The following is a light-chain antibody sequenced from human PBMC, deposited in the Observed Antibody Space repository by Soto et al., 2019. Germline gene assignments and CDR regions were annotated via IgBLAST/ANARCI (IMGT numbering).Light chain of an antibody. CDR2: HAP. CDR1: QSISNW. Sequence: IQLTQSPSTLPASVGDRVTLTCRASQSISNWLAWYQQKPGTAPKLLIYHAPILENAVPSRFSGNGSGTECTLTSSSLQPGDFATYYCQQYNSYSFGQGARVEIK. J-gene: IGKJ1*01. CDR3: QQYNSYS. V-gene: IGKV1-5*01.